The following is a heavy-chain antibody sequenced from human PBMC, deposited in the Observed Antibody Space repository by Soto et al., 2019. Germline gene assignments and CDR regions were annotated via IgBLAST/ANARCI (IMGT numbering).Heavy chain of an antibody. V-gene: IGHV4-4*02. CDR1: GDSISSSLW. CDR2: IYHSGSI. Sequence: QVHLQESGPGLVKPSGTLSLTCDVSGDSISSSLWWSWVRQTPGKGLEWIGEIYHSGSINYNPSLKSRVTISADRSKNPFSLTLTAVTAADTAVYYCATSQLGEYFDNWGQGTLVTVSS. J-gene: IGHJ4*02. D-gene: IGHD1-1*01. CDR3: ATSQLGEYFDN.